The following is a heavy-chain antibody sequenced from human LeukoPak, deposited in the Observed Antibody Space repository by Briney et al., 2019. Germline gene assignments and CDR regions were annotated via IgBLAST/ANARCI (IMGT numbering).Heavy chain of an antibody. J-gene: IGHJ6*03. D-gene: IGHD2-8*01. CDR3: ARGPRGVGYCTNGVCYRSYYYYMDV. CDR1: GGTFSSYA. V-gene: IGHV1-69*05. Sequence: SVKVSCKASGGTFSSYAISWVRQAPGQGLEWMGGIIPIFGTANYAQKFQGRVTITTDESTSTAYMELSSLRSEDTAVYYCARGPRGVGYCTNGVCYRSYYYYMDVWGKGTTVTVSS. CDR2: IIPIFGTA.